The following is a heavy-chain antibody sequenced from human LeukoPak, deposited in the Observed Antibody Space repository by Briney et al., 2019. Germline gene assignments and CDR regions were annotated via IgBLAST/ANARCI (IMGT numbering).Heavy chain of an antibody. CDR1: GFTFSSYA. J-gene: IGHJ4*02. D-gene: IGHD3-16*01. CDR3: TRDNTLWFGGVTRFDY. CDR2: ISGSGGST. Sequence: PGGSLRLSCAASGFTFSSYAMSWVRQAPGRGLEWVSAISGSGGSTYYADSVKGRFTISRDNAKNSLFLQMNSLRAEDTAVYYCTRDNTLWFGGVTRFDYWGQGTLVTVSS. V-gene: IGHV3-23*01.